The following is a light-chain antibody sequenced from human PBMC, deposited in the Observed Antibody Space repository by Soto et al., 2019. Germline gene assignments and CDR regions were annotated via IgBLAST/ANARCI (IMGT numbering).Light chain of an antibody. J-gene: IGLJ3*02. CDR1: SSNIGAGYD. CDR2: GNS. Sequence: QSVLTQPPSVSGAPGQRVTISCTGSSSNIGAGYDVHWYQQLPGTAPKLLIYGNSNRPSGVPDRFSGSKSGTSASLAITGLQAEDEADYCCQSYDSSLSGGGFGGGTKLTVL. V-gene: IGLV1-40*01. CDR3: QSYDSSLSGGG.